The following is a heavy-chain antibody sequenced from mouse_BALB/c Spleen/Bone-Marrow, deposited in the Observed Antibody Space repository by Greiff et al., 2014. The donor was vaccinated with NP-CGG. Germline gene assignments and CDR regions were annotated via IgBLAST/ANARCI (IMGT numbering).Heavy chain of an antibody. J-gene: IGHJ3*01. Sequence: EVKLMESGAELVKPGASVKLSCTPSGFNIKDTHMHWAKQRPEQGLEWIGRIDPANGSTNYDPNFKGKATLTADTSSNTAYLQLSSRTPEDTDVDYCARDYAKTAWFASWGQGTLVTVS. CDR3: ARDYAKTAWFAS. CDR2: IDPANGST. V-gene: IGHV14-3*02. CDR1: GFNIKDTH. D-gene: IGHD1-1*01.